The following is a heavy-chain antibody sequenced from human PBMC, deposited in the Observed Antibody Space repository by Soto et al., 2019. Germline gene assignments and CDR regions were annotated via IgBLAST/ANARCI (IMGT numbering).Heavy chain of an antibody. Sequence: GPPLVNPTQTLTLTCSFSGFSLNTAGMRVSWVRQAPGKALEWLARIDWDGDKFYNTSLKTRLTISKDTSKSQVVLTLTNMDPVDTATYYCARIREDYTSGRYYVFDYWGQGTLVTVYS. CDR2: IDWDGDK. V-gene: IGHV2-70*04. J-gene: IGHJ4*02. CDR1: GFSLNTAGMR. CDR3: ARIREDYTSGRYYVFDY. D-gene: IGHD3-10*01.